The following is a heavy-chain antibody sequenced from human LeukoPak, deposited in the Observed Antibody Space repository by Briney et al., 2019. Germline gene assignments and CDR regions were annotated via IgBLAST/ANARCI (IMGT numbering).Heavy chain of an antibody. CDR1: GFTFSDYY. V-gene: IGHV3-11*01. J-gene: IGHJ4*02. CDR2: ISNSGSTK. CDR3: ARDSAQLDQ. Sequence: GGSLRLSSATSGFTFSDYYMSWIRQAPGKGLEWVSYISNSGSTKYYADSVKGRFTISRDNAENSLYLQMNSLRAEDTAVYYCARDSAQLDQWGQGTLVTVSS.